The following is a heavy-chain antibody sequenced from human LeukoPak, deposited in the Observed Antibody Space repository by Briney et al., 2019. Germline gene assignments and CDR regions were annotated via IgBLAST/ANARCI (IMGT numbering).Heavy chain of an antibody. Sequence: ASETLSLTCAVYGASFSFDYWSWIRQPPGKGLEWLGEINQSGSITYHPSLTSRVTISAEKSKSQFSLRLTSVTAADTAVYYCAKGVWAPRCDSWGRGTLVTVSS. J-gene: IGHJ5*01. D-gene: IGHD7-27*01. CDR2: INQSGSI. V-gene: IGHV4-34*01. CDR1: GASFSFDY. CDR3: AKGVWAPRCDS.